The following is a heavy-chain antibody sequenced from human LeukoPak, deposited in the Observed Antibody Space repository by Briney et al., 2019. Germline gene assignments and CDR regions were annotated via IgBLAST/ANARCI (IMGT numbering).Heavy chain of an antibody. D-gene: IGHD1-7*01. CDR2: IKQDGSEK. J-gene: IGHJ4*02. V-gene: IGHV3-7*01. Sequence: GGSLRLSCAASGFTFSNYWMSWVRQAPGKGPEWVANIKQDGSEKYYVNSVKGRFTITRDNAENSLYLQMNSLRAEDTAIYFCAREDDWNYEDYWGQGTLVTVSS. CDR3: AREDDWNYEDY. CDR1: GFTFSNYW.